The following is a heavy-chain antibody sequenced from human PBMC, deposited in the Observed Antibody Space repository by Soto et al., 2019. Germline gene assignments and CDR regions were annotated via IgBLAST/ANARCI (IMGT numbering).Heavy chain of an antibody. V-gene: IGHV3-7*03. CDR1: GFTFSTYW. Sequence: PGGSLRLSCAASGFTFSTYWMTWVRQAPGKGLEWVANVNQDGSEEQYVDSVKGRFTISRDNAKNSLFLEMNGLRAEDTAVYYCGGGSGWIFDYWGQGTLVTVSS. CDR3: GGGSGWIFDY. D-gene: IGHD6-19*01. J-gene: IGHJ4*02. CDR2: VNQDGSEE.